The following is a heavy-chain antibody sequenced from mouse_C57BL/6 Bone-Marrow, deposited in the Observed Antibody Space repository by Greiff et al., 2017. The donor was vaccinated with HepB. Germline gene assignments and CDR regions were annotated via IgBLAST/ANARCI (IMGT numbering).Heavy chain of an antibody. CDR1: GFNFKDDN. V-gene: IGHV14-4*01. Sequence: EVQLQQSGAELVRPGASVKLSCTASGFNFKDDNMHWVKQRPDQGLEWIGRIDPENGDTEYASRFQGKATITAYKSSNTAYLQLSGLTSEDAAVYDCTTMVTTGYFDYWCQGTTLTVSS. J-gene: IGHJ2*01. D-gene: IGHD2-2*01. CDR2: IDPENGDT. CDR3: TTMVTTGYFDY.